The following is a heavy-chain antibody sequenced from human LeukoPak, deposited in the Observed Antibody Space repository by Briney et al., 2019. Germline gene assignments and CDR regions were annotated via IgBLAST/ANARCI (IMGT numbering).Heavy chain of an antibody. D-gene: IGHD3-10*01. CDR3: ARGLWFGGFFDS. Sequence: PGGSLRLSCAASGFTFSSYSMNWVRQAPGKGLEWVSSISSSSSYIYYADSVKGRFTISRDNAKNSLYLQMNSLRAEDTAVYYCARGLWFGGFFDSWGQGTVVTVSS. V-gene: IGHV3-21*01. CDR1: GFTFSSYS. CDR2: ISSSSSYI. J-gene: IGHJ4*02.